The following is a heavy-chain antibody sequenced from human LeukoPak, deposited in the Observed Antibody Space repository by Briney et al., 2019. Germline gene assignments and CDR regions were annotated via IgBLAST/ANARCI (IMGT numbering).Heavy chain of an antibody. J-gene: IGHJ4*02. D-gene: IGHD5-12*01. CDR2: IRNDGHNQ. CDR1: GFTFSNYG. V-gene: IGHV3-30*02. Sequence: GGPLRLSCAASGFTFSNYGMHWVRQAPGKGLEWVAFIRNDGHNQYYGHSVKGRFTISRDNSKNTVFLQMNGLRAEDTAVYYCAKGTPGYSGYDPLDYWGQGTLVTVSS. CDR3: AKGTPGYSGYDPLDY.